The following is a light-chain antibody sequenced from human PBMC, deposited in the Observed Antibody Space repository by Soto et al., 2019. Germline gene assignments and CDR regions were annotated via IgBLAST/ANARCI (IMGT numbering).Light chain of an antibody. Sequence: EIVLTQSPATLSLSPGERATLSCRASQSVSSYLAWYQQKPGQAPRLLIYDASNRATSIPARFSGSGSGTDFSLTIISLQPEDFAVYYCQQRSNWPPFTFGQGTKLEIK. CDR3: QQRSNWPPFT. CDR1: QSVSSY. V-gene: IGKV3-11*01. CDR2: DAS. J-gene: IGKJ2*01.